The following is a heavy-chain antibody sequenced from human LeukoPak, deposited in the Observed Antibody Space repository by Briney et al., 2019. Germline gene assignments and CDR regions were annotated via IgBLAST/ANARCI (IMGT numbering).Heavy chain of an antibody. V-gene: IGHV4-39*01. CDR2: IYYSGST. CDR1: GGSISSYY. Sequence: SETLSLTCTVSGGSISSYYWGWIRQPPGKGLEWIGSIYYSGSTYYNPSLKSRVTISVDTSKNQFSLKLSSVTAADTAVYYCARHDRRGYCSSTSCHRRYYFDYWGQGTLATVSS. CDR3: ARHDRRGYCSSTSCHRRYYFDY. J-gene: IGHJ4*02. D-gene: IGHD2-2*01.